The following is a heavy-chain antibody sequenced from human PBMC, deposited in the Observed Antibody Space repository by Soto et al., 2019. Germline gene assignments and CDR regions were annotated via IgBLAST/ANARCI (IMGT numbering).Heavy chain of an antibody. CDR3: DSGKLVAAQRDVFDI. Sequence: PSETLSLTCTVSGGSISSGDYYWSSIRQPPGKGLEWIGYIYYSGSTYYNPSLKSRVTISVDTSKNQFSLKLSSVTAADTAVYYCDSGKLVAAQRDVFDICGQGTLATV. CDR2: IYYSGST. V-gene: IGHV4-30-4*01. CDR1: GGSISSGDYY. D-gene: IGHD2-15*01. J-gene: IGHJ3*02.